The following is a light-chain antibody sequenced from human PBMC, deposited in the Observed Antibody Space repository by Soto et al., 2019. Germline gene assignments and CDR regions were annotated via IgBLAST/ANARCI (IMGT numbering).Light chain of an antibody. V-gene: IGKV3-20*01. J-gene: IGKJ1*01. CDR2: GAS. CDR3: QQYATSPLT. CDR1: QSVSNNY. Sequence: EIVLTHFPGTLSLSPGERATLSCRASQSVSNNYLAWYQQKPGQAPRLVIFGASNRATGIPDRFSASGSGTEFTLTISRLEPEDVAVYHCQQYATSPLTFGHGTKVEI.